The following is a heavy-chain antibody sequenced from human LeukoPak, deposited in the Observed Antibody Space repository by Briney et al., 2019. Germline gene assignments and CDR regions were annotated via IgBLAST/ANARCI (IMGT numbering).Heavy chain of an antibody. J-gene: IGHJ4*02. D-gene: IGHD3-16*01. Sequence: SETLSLTCSVSGDSISTDYWSWIRQPPGKGLEWIGYISYTGNTKCNPSLQSRVTISLDTSKNQFSLNLSSVTAADAAIYYCARVGRGDQTWGSYSFDYWGQGTLVTVSS. CDR3: ARVGRGDQTWGSYSFDY. CDR1: GDSISTDY. V-gene: IGHV4-59*01. CDR2: ISYTGNT.